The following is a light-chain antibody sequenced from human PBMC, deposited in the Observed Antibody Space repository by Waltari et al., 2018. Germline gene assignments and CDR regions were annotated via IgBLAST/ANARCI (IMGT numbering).Light chain of an antibody. CDR3: HQYAGSPPWT. CDR2: GAS. CDR1: LSVSGDF. V-gene: IGKV3-20*01. Sequence: IVLTQSPGTQSLSPGERAPLSCRDSLSVSGDFLAWYPEKPRQSSQLLHYGASRKATCIAGRFSCSGSGTDFTLTISSLEPEDSAVYYCHQYAGSPPWTFGQGTKVEIK. J-gene: IGKJ1*01.